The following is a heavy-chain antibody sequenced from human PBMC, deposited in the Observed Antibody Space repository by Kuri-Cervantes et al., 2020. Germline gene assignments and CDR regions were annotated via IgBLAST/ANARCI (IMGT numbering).Heavy chain of an antibody. J-gene: IGHJ4*02. CDR1: GFTFDDYA. CDR3: AKDSVAGYFDY. Sequence: SLKISCAASGFTFDDYAMHWVRQAPEKGLEWVSGISWNSGSIGYADSVKGRFTISRDNAKNSLYLQMNSLRAEDTALYYCAKDSVAGYFDYWGQGTLVTVSS. V-gene: IGHV3-9*01. D-gene: IGHD6-19*01. CDR2: ISWNSGSI.